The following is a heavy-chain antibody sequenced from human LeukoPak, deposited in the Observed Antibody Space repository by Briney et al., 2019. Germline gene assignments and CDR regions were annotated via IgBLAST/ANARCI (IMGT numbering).Heavy chain of an antibody. J-gene: IGHJ6*04. CDR3: ARNPSGYSSRYHYYGVDV. D-gene: IGHD6-13*01. V-gene: IGHV5-10-1*01. Sequence: GESLKISCKGSGYSFTSYWISWVRQMPGKGLEWMGRIDPSDSYTNYSPSFQGHVTISADKSISTAYLQWSSLKASDTAMYYCARNPSGYSSRYHYYGVDVWGKGTTVTVSS. CDR1: GYSFTSYW. CDR2: IDPSDSYT.